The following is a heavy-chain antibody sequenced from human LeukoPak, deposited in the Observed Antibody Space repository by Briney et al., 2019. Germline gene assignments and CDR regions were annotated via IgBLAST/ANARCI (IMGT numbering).Heavy chain of an antibody. CDR2: IYYSGST. D-gene: IGHD3-22*01. CDR1: GGSISSGDYY. Sequence: PSQTLSLTCTVSGGSISSGDYYWRWIRQPPGTGLEWIGYIYYSGSTYYNPSLKSRVTISVDTSKNQFSLKLSSVTAADTAVYYCARGGDYYDSSGNPPNLDYWGQGTLVTVSS. J-gene: IGHJ4*02. CDR3: ARGGDYYDSSGNPPNLDY. V-gene: IGHV4-30-4*01.